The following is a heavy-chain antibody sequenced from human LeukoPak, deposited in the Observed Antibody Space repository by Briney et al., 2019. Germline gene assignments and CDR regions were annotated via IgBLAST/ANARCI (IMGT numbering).Heavy chain of an antibody. CDR2: ISGSGSAI. J-gene: IGHJ4*02. Sequence: GGSLRLSCAASGFTFSNYEMNWVRQAPGKGLEWVSYISGSGSAIDYADSVKGRFTISRDNAKSSLYLQMNSLRAEDTAVYYCAREYCSGGTCYSAGYYFDYWGQGTLVTVTS. D-gene: IGHD2-15*01. CDR1: GFTFSNYE. V-gene: IGHV3-48*03. CDR3: AREYCSGGTCYSAGYYFDY.